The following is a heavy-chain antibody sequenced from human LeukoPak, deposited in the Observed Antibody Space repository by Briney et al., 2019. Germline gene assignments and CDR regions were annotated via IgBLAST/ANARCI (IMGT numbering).Heavy chain of an antibody. CDR3: ARDHSSGWYEGAFDI. CDR1: GFTFSSYG. CDR2: ISYDGSNK. D-gene: IGHD6-19*01. J-gene: IGHJ3*02. Sequence: PGGSLRLSCAASGFTFSSYGMHWVRQAPGKGLEWVAVISYDGSNKYYADSVKGRFTISRDNSKNTLYLQMNSLRAEDTAVYYCARDHSSGWYEGAFDIWGQGTMVTVSS. V-gene: IGHV3-30*03.